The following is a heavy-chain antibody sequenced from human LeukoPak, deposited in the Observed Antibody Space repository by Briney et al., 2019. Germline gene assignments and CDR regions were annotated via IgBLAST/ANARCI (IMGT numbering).Heavy chain of an antibody. J-gene: IGHJ4*02. V-gene: IGHV1-69*06. D-gene: IGHD1-26*01. Sequence: GASVKVSCKASGGTFSSYAISWVRQAPGQGLEWMGGIIPIFGTANYVQKFQGRVTITADKSTSTAYMELSSLRSEDTAVYYCARDLSIVGATTSFDYWGQGTLVTVSS. CDR1: GGTFSSYA. CDR3: ARDLSIVGATTSFDY. CDR2: IIPIFGTA.